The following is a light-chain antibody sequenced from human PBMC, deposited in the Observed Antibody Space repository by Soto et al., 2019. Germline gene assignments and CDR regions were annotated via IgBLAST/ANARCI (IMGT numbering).Light chain of an antibody. CDR2: EGS. J-gene: IGLJ1*01. V-gene: IGLV2-23*03. Sequence: QSALTQPASVSGSPEQSITISCTGTSSDVGSYNLVSWYQQYPGKAPKLIIYEGSERPSGISNRVSGSKSGNTASLTISGLQAEDEADYYCSSYAGTSSFPYVFGTGTNATVL. CDR3: SSYAGTSSFPYV. CDR1: SSDVGSYNL.